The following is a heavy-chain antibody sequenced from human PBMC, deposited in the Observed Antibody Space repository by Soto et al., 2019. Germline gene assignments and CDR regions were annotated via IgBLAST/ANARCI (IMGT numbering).Heavy chain of an antibody. CDR1: TFTFRTYA. Sequence: EVQLLESGGGLVQPGESLRISCAASTFTFRTYAMTWVRQAPGKGLEWVSSISVGGDASYHTDSVNGRFTISRDSSKNTVYLQMNSLRPEDTAIYYCSRDPNGDYVGAFDDWGQGTMVTVSS. V-gene: IGHV3-23*01. CDR3: SRDPNGDYVGAFDD. D-gene: IGHD2-8*01. CDR2: ISVGGDAS. J-gene: IGHJ3*01.